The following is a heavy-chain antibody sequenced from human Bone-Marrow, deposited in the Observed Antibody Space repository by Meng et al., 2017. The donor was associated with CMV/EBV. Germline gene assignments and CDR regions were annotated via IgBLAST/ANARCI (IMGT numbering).Heavy chain of an antibody. CDR3: ARGSPATRYFDL. D-gene: IGHD1-1*01. J-gene: IGHJ2*01. CDR2: SRNKASSYTT. V-gene: IGHV3-72*01. Sequence: GESLKISCAASGFTFSSYAMSWVRQAPGKGLEWVARSRNKASSYTTEYAASVKGRFTISRDESENSLYLQMNSLQAEDTAVYYCARGSPATRYFDLWGRGTLVTVSS. CDR1: GFTFSSYA.